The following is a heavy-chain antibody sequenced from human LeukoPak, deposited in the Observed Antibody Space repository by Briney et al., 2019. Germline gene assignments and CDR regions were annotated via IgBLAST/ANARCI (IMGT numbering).Heavy chain of an antibody. V-gene: IGHV4-39*07. J-gene: IGHJ4*02. CDR3: ASMGPATQTY. CDR2: IYYSGST. Sequence: PSETLSLTCTVSGGSISSSSYYWGWIRQPPGKGLEWIGSIYYSGSTYYNPSLKSRVTISVDTSKNQFSLKLSSVTAADTAVYYCASMGPATQTYWGQGTLVTVSS. D-gene: IGHD2-15*01. CDR1: GGSISSSSYY.